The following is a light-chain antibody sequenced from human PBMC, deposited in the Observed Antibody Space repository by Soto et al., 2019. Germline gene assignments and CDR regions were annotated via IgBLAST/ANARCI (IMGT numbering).Light chain of an antibody. Sequence: DIQLTQSPSTLSASVGDRVTLTCRASQSLNTRLAWYQQRPGKAPKLLIYDASTLESGVPSRFSGSGSGTEFTLTISSLQSEDFAVYYCQQYNNWPRTFGQGTKVDIK. CDR3: QQYNNWPRT. CDR1: QSLNTR. CDR2: DAS. V-gene: IGKV1-5*01. J-gene: IGKJ1*01.